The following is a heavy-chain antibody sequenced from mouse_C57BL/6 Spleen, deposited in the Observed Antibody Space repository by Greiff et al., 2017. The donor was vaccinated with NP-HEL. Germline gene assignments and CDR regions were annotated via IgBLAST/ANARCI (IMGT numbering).Heavy chain of an antibody. CDR1: GYTFTSYW. CDR2: IYPGSGST. D-gene: IGHD1-1*01. V-gene: IGHV1-55*01. Sequence: QVQLQQPGAELVKPGASVKMSCKASGYTFTSYWITWVKQRPGQGLEWIGDIYPGSGSTNYNEKFKSKATLTVDTSSSTAYMQLSSLTSEDSAVYYCARDPYYYGSSSAWFAYWGQVTLVTVSA. CDR3: ARDPYYYGSSSAWFAY. J-gene: IGHJ3*01.